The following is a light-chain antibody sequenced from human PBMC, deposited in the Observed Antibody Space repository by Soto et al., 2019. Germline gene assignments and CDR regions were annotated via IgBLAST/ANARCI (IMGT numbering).Light chain of an antibody. CDR3: QQYQNWPPLT. CDR1: QSININ. Sequence: EVLMTQSPATLSVSPGERVTLSCRASQSININLAWYQQKPGQAPRVLIYGASSRASGIPDRFSGSGSGTXXXXXXSRLEHDDFAFYYCQQYQNWPPLTFGGGTRVEIK. CDR2: GAS. J-gene: IGKJ4*01. V-gene: IGKV3D-15*01.